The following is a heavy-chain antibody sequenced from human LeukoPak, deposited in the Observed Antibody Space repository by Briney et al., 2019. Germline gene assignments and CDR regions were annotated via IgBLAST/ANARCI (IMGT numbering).Heavy chain of an antibody. Sequence: SGPALVKPTQTLTLTCTFSGFSLSTSGMCVSWIRQPPGKALEWLARIDWDDDKYYSTSLKTRLTISKDTSKNQGVLTMTNMDPVDTATYYCARHYYDSSGYSFDYWGQGTLVTVSS. CDR2: IDWDDDK. J-gene: IGHJ4*02. CDR3: ARHYYDSSGYSFDY. CDR1: GFSLSTSGMC. D-gene: IGHD3-22*01. V-gene: IGHV2-70*11.